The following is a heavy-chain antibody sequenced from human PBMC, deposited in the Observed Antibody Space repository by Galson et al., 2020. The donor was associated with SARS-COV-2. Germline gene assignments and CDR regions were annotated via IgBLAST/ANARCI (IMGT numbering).Heavy chain of an antibody. CDR3: ARVGDGYPTEYLCD. CDR1: GYSFTSYW. CDR2: IDPSDSYT. D-gene: IGHD5-12*01. J-gene: IGHJ4*02. Sequence: HGESLKISCKGSGYSFTSYWISWVRQMPGKGLEWMGRIDPSDSYTNYSPSFQGHVTISADKSISTAYLQWSSLKASDTAMYYCARVGDGYPTEYLCDWGQGTLVTVSS. V-gene: IGHV5-10-1*01.